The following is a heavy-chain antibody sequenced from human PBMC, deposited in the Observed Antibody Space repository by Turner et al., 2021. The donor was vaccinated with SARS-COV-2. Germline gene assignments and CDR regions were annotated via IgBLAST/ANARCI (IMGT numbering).Heavy chain of an antibody. CDR1: GFTFSSYG. D-gene: IGHD4-4*01. Sequence: QVQLVEPGGAVVQHRRSLTLSCAASGFTFSSYGMHWVRQAPGKGLEWVAVTSYDGSNKYYADSVKGRFTISRDNSKNTLYLQMNSLRAEDTAVYYCAKQQGLYSNPMYYFDYWGQGTLVTVSS. J-gene: IGHJ4*02. CDR3: AKQQGLYSNPMYYFDY. V-gene: IGHV3-30*18. CDR2: TSYDGSNK.